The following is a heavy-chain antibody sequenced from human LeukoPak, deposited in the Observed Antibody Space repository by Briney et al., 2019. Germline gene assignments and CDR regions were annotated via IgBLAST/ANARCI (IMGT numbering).Heavy chain of an antibody. J-gene: IGHJ4*02. Sequence: KTSETLSLACTVSGGSISSYYWSWIRQPPGKGLEWIGYIYYSGSTNYNPSLKSRVTISVDTSKNQFSLKLSSVTAADTAVYYCARGPYDYVWGSYPDYWGQGTLVTVSS. D-gene: IGHD3-16*02. CDR3: ARGPYDYVWGSYPDY. CDR1: GGSISSYY. V-gene: IGHV4-59*01. CDR2: IYYSGST.